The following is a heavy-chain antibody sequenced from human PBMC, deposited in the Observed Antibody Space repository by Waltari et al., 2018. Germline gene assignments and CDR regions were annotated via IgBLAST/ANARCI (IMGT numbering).Heavy chain of an antibody. D-gene: IGHD3-22*01. Sequence: QVQLVQSGAEVKTPGSSVKVSCKASGVTFRRYAIIWVRQAPGQGLEWMGGIIPIFGTANYAQKFQGRVTITTDESTSTAYMELSSLRSEDTAVYYCAREGYYDSSGPFDYWGQGTLVTVSS. V-gene: IGHV1-69*05. J-gene: IGHJ4*02. CDR1: GVTFRRYA. CDR3: AREGYYDSSGPFDY. CDR2: IIPIFGTA.